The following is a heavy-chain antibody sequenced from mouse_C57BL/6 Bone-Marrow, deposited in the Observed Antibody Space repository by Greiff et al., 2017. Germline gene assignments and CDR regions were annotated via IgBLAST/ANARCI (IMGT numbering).Heavy chain of an antibody. V-gene: IGHV1-64*01. CDR1: GYTFTSSW. J-gene: IGHJ2*01. D-gene: IGHD3-2*02. CDR3: ARRAQGDFDY. Sequence: VQLQQPGAELVKPGASVKLSCKASGYTFTSSWLHWVKQRPGQGLEWIGMIHPNSGSTNYNEKFKSKATLTVDKSSSTAYMQLSSLTSEDSAVYYCARRAQGDFDYWGQGTTLTVSS. CDR2: IHPNSGST.